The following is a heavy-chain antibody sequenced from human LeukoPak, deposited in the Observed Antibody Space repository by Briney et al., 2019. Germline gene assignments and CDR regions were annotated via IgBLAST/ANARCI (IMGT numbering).Heavy chain of an antibody. CDR3: ARGTVVVAASPNTPGGIPSWLDP. J-gene: IGHJ5*02. V-gene: IGHV4-34*01. CDR1: GGSFSGYY. CDR2: INHSGST. D-gene: IGHD2-15*01. Sequence: SETLSLTCAVYGGSFSGYYWSWIRQPPGKGLEWIGEINHSGSTNYNPSLKSRVTISVDTSKNQFPLKLSSVTAADTAVYYCARGTVVVAASPNTPGGIPSWLDPGGRGTLVSVFS.